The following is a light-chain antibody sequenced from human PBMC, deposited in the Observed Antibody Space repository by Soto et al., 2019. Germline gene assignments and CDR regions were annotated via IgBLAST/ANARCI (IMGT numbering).Light chain of an antibody. CDR2: AAS. Sequence: DIQMTQSPSSLSASVGDRVTISCRASHSIGTNLNWYQQKPGRAPKLQIYAASNLQSGVPSRFSGSGSGTDFTLTSRRLQPEDFATYFCQQRYSIPWTLGQGTKVEI. CDR1: HSIGTN. V-gene: IGKV1-39*01. CDR3: QQRYSIPWT. J-gene: IGKJ1*01.